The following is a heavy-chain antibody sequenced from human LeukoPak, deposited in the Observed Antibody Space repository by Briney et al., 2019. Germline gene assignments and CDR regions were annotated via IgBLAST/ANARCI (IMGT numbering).Heavy chain of an antibody. J-gene: IGHJ4*02. V-gene: IGHV1-2*02. CDR1: GYTFTGCC. CDR3: ARDSTVWSFDY. Sequence: ASVKVSCKASGYTFTGCCMHWVRQAPGQGLEWMGWINPNSGGTNYAQKFQGRVTMTRDTSISTAYMELSRLRSDDTAVYYCARDSTVWSFDYWGQGTLVTVSS. CDR2: INPNSGGT. D-gene: IGHD2-21*01.